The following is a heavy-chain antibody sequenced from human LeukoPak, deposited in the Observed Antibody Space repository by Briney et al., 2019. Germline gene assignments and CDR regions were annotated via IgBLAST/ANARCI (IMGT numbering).Heavy chain of an antibody. CDR2: MNPNSGNT. CDR3: AIGKLASRRGSWFDP. J-gene: IGHJ5*02. Sequence: ASVKVSCKASGYTFTSYYMHWVRQATGQGLEWMGWMNPNSGNTGYAQKFQGRVTMTRNTSISTAYMDLGSLTSEDTAVYYCAIGKLASRRGSWFDPWGQGTLVTVSS. D-gene: IGHD3-16*01. CDR1: GYTFTSYY. V-gene: IGHV1-8*02.